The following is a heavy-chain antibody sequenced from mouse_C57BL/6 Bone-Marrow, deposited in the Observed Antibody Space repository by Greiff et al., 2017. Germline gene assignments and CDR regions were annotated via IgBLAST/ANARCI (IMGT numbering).Heavy chain of an antibody. CDR2: IDPANGDT. Sequence: EVKVVESGAELVRPGASVKLSCTASGFNIKDDYMHWVKQRPEQGLEWIGWIDPANGDTEYASKFQGKATITADTSSNTAYLQLSSLTSEDTAVYYCTSLLCLSYWGPGTLVTVSA. D-gene: IGHD2-2*01. CDR3: TSLLCLSY. J-gene: IGHJ3*01. V-gene: IGHV14-4*01. CDR1: GFNIKDDY.